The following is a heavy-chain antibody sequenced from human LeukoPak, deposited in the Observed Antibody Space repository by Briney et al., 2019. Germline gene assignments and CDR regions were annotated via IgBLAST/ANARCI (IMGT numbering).Heavy chain of an antibody. J-gene: IGHJ4*02. CDR1: GGSISSSSYY. V-gene: IGHV4-39*01. CDR2: IYYSGST. Sequence: SETLSLTCTVSGGSISSSSYYWGWIRQPPGKGLEWIGSIYYSGSTYYNPSLKSRVTISVDTSKNQFSLKLSSVTAADTAVYYCARAEQQPHVFDYWGQGTLVTVSS. D-gene: IGHD6-13*01. CDR3: ARAEQQPHVFDY.